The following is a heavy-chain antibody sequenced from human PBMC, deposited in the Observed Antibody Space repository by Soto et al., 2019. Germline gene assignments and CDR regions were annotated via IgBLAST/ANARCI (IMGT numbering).Heavy chain of an antibody. Sequence: GGSLRLSCAASVFTFSSYAMSWVRQAPGKGLEWVSAISGSGGSTYYADSVKGRFTISRDNSKNTLYLQMNSLRAEDTAVYYCAKEREPPYSSSWYYWGQGTLVTVSS. J-gene: IGHJ4*02. V-gene: IGHV3-23*01. D-gene: IGHD6-13*01. CDR1: VFTFSSYA. CDR2: ISGSGGST. CDR3: AKEREPPYSSSWYY.